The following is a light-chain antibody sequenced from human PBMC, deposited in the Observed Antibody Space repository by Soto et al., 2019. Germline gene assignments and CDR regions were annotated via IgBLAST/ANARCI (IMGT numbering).Light chain of an antibody. CDR2: EGT. V-gene: IGLV2-14*01. Sequence: QSVLTQPASVSGSPGQSITISCTGTSSDIGRYKFVSWFQQHPGKAPKLMIFEGTNRPSGVSNRFSGSKSGNTASLTISGLQAEDEAIYFCSSSTNTTTLVIFGGGTKLTVL. J-gene: IGLJ2*01. CDR3: SSSTNTTTLVI. CDR1: SSDIGRYKF.